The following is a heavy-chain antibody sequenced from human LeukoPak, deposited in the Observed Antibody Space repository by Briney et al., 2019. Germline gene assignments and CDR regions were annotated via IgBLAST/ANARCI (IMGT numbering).Heavy chain of an antibody. J-gene: IGHJ6*03. Sequence: PGGSLRLSCAASGFTFSSYEMNWVRQAPGKGLEWVSYISSSGSTIYYADSVKGRFTISRDNAKNSLYLQMNSLRAEDTAVYYCARAPAAAGNIYYYYMDVWGKGTTVTVSS. V-gene: IGHV3-48*03. D-gene: IGHD6-13*01. CDR3: ARAPAAAGNIYYYYMDV. CDR1: GFTFSSYE. CDR2: ISSSGSTI.